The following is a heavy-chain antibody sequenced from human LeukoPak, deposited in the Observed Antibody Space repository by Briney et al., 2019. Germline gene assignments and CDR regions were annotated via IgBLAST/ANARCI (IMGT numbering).Heavy chain of an antibody. CDR3: ARGRTTQSYVSSGFYPRDY. Sequence: GASVKVSCKASGYTFTSYYMHWVRQAPGQGLQWLGMINPSGGSTVYAQMLQGRLTMTTDMSTRTVYMELNSLTSEDTAVYYCARGRTTQSYVSSGFYPRDYWGQGTLVTVSS. CDR1: GYTFTSYY. D-gene: IGHD3-22*01. J-gene: IGHJ4*02. V-gene: IGHV1-46*01. CDR2: INPSGGST.